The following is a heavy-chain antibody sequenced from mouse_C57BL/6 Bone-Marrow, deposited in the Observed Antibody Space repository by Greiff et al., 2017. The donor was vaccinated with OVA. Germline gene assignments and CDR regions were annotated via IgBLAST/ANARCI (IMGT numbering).Heavy chain of an antibody. J-gene: IGHJ1*03. CDR2: IDPSDSYT. V-gene: IGHV1-50*01. CDR1: GYTFTSYW. CDR3: ARTIYYDPLYWYFDV. D-gene: IGHD2-4*01. Sequence: VQLQQPGAELVKPGASVKLSCKASGYTFTSYWMQWVKQRPGQGLEWIGEIDPSDSYTNYNQKFKGKATLTVDTSSSTAYMQLSSLTSEDSAVYYCARTIYYDPLYWYFDVWGTGTTVTVSS.